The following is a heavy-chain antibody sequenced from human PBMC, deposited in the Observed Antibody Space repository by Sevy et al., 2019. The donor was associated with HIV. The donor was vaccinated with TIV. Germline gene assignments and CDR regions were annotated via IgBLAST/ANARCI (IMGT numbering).Heavy chain of an antibody. J-gene: IGHJ4*02. Sequence: GVSLRLSCAASGFIFNDAWMSWVRQAPGKGLEWVGRIRSKTDGGTTDSAAPVKGRFTISRDDSKNTLYLQMNSLKTEDTAIYYCTTTVAAREHLDYWGQGTLVTVSS. CDR2: IRSKTDGGTT. CDR1: GFIFNDAW. V-gene: IGHV3-15*01. D-gene: IGHD2-21*01. CDR3: TTTVAAREHLDY.